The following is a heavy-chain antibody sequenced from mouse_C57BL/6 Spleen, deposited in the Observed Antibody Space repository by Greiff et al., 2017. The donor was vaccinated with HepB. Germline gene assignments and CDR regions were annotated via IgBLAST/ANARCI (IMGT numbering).Heavy chain of an antibody. V-gene: IGHV1-52*01. CDR1: GYTFTSYW. CDR2: IDPSDSET. CDR3: ARYPPLLDGAMDY. Sequence: VQLQQPGAELVRPGSSVKLSCKASGYTFTSYWMHWVKQRPIQGLEWIGNIDPSDSETHYNQKFKDKATLTVDKSSSTAYMQLSSLPSEDSAVYYCARYPPLLDGAMDYWGQGTSVTVSS. D-gene: IGHD2-1*01. J-gene: IGHJ4*01.